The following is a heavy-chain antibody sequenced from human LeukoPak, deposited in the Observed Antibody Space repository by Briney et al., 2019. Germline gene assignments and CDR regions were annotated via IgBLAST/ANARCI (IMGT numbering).Heavy chain of an antibody. Sequence: GGSLRLSCTASGFNFGDYAMSWFRQAPGKGLEWVGFIRSKTYGGTTEYAASVKGRFTISRDDSKSIAYLQMNSLKTEDRAVYHCTVVTRVKNFDYWDPRTPVTVSS. D-gene: IGHD2-21*02. CDR3: TVVTRVKNFDY. J-gene: IGHJ4*02. V-gene: IGHV3-49*03. CDR2: IRSKTYGGTT. CDR1: GFNFGDYA.